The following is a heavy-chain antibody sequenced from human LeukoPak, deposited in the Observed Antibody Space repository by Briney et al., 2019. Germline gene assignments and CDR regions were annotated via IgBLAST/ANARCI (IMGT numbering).Heavy chain of an antibody. CDR3: ARVDREGNSFDY. V-gene: IGHV4-59*12. Sequence: PSETLSLTCTVSGGSLSSYYWSWIRQPPGKELEWIGYIYYSGSTTFNPSLGGRVTMSLDTSKNQFSLKLSSVTAADTAAYYCARVDREGNSFDYWGQGTLVTVSS. CDR1: GGSLSSYY. J-gene: IGHJ4*02. CDR2: IYYSGST. D-gene: IGHD1-14*01.